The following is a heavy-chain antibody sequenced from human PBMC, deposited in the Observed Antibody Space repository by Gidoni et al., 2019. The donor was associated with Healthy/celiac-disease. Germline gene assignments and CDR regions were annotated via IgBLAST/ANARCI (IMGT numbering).Heavy chain of an antibody. CDR2: TRNKANSYTT. D-gene: IGHD3-22*01. CDR1: GFTFSDHY. Sequence: EVQLVESGGGLVQPGGSLRLSCSASGFTFSDHYMDCVRQAPGKGLEWVGRTRNKANSYTTEYAASVKGRFTISRDDSKNSLYLQMNSLKTEDTAVYYCARESYDSSGYFWSDYYGMDVWGQGTTVTVSS. CDR3: ARESYDSSGYFWSDYYGMDV. J-gene: IGHJ6*02. V-gene: IGHV3-72*01.